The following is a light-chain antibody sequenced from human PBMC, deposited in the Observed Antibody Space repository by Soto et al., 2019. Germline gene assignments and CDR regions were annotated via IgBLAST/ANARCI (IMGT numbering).Light chain of an antibody. CDR1: QSISSD. Sequence: DIQMTQSPSSLSASVGDRVTITCRASQSISSDLNWYQQKPGKAPKLLMYAASSLQSGVPSRFSGSGSGTDFTLTISRLQPEDFATYYCQQSYTTPRTFGQGTKVEIK. CDR2: AAS. J-gene: IGKJ1*01. V-gene: IGKV1-39*01. CDR3: QQSYTTPRT.